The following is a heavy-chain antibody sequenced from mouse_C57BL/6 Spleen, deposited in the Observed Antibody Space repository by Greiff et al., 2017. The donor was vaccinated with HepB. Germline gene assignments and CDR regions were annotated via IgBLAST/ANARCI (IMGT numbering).Heavy chain of an antibody. V-gene: IGHV2-6*01. CDR1: GFSLTSYG. Sequence: VNVVESGPGLVAPSQSLSITCTVSGFSLTSYGVDWVRQSPGKGLEWLGVIWGVGSTNYNSALKSRLSISKDNSKSQVFLKMNSLQTDDTAMYYCAAGGSSYVFAYWGQGTLVTVSA. D-gene: IGHD1-1*01. J-gene: IGHJ3*01. CDR3: AAGGSSYVFAY. CDR2: IWGVGST.